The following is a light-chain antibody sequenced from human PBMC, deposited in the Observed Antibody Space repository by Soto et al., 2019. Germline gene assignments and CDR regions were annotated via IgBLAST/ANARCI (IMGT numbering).Light chain of an antibody. J-gene: IGKJ1*01. Sequence: DIQMTQSPSTLSASVGDRVTITCRASQSISSWLAWYQQKPGKAPKLLIYKASSLESGVPSRFSGSGSGTEFTLTISSLQPDDFATYYCLQYNSYRRTFGQGTKVEIK. CDR2: KAS. CDR3: LQYNSYRRT. V-gene: IGKV1-5*03. CDR1: QSISSW.